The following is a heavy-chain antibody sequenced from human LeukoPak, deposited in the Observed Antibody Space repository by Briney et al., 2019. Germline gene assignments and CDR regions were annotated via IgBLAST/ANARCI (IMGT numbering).Heavy chain of an antibody. CDR1: GFTFRIFG. J-gene: IGHJ3*02. CDR2: IDARSGIT. CDR3: ARTYDSGRGPPGDALDN. D-gene: IGHD3-16*01. Sequence: GGSLRLSCAASGFTFRIFGLNWVRQAPGKGPEWVSYIDARSGITYYADSVQGRFTISRDDARESVFLQMDGLRVDDTAVYYCARTYDSGRGPPGDALDNWGPGTWVTVSS. V-gene: IGHV3-48*04.